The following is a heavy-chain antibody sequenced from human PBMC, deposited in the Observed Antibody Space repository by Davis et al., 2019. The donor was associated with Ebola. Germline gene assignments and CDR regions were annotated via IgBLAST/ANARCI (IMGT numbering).Heavy chain of an antibody. CDR2: IDWDDDK. V-gene: IGHV2-70*11. Sequence: SGSLLVTSTQTLTLTCTFSGFSLTTTGMTVNWIRHPPVKPLEWLARIDWDDDKYYSTSLMTRLTISKDSSKNQVVLTMTNMDPVDTATYFCARTRVGTTSDLDYWGQGTLVTVSS. J-gene: IGHJ4*02. CDR3: ARTRVGTTSDLDY. CDR1: GFSLTTTGMT. D-gene: IGHD1-1*01.